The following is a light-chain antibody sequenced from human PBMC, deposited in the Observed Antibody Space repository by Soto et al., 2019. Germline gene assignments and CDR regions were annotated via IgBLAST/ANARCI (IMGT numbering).Light chain of an antibody. Sequence: IVLTQSPGTLSLSPGERATLSCRASQSVSSNFLAWYQQKPGQAPRLVIYHAFSRPTGIPDRFSGSGSGTHFTLTISRLEPEDFAVYYCQQYVSSQTTFGQGDKVEI. CDR2: HAF. CDR1: QSVSSNF. V-gene: IGKV3-20*01. CDR3: QQYVSSQTT. J-gene: IGKJ1*01.